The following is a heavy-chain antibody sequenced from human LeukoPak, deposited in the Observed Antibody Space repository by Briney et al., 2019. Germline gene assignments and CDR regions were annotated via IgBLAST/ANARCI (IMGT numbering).Heavy chain of an antibody. Sequence: SETLSLTCNVSGGSISSYYWSWIRQPPGKGLEWIGYIYYSGSTNYNPSLKSRVTISVDTSKNQFSLKLSSVTAADTAVYYCARSGPLYYYGSGSFSPPRYYGMDVWGQGTTVTVSS. CDR3: ARSGPLYYYGSGSFSPPRYYGMDV. CDR1: GGSISSYY. CDR2: IYYSGST. D-gene: IGHD3-10*01. J-gene: IGHJ6*02. V-gene: IGHV4-59*01.